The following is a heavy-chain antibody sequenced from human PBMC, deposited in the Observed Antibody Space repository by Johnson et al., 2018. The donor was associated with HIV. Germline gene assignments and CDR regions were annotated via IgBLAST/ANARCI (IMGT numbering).Heavy chain of an antibody. CDR2: ISGSGGST. CDR1: GFTVSSNY. CDR3: ARDNLSMGAFDI. D-gene: IGHD3-16*01. V-gene: IGHV3-11*04. Sequence: QVQLVESGGGLVQPGGSLRLSCAASGFTVSSNYMTWVRQAPGKGLEWVSAISGSGGSTYYADSVKGRFSISRDNAKNSLYLQVNSLRDEDTAVYYCARDNLSMGAFDIWGQGTMVTVSS. J-gene: IGHJ3*02.